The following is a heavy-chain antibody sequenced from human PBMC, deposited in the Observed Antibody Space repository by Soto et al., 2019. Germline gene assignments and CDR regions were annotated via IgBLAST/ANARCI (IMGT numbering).Heavy chain of an antibody. J-gene: IGHJ6*02. Sequence: GASVKVSCKASGYTFTSYYMHWLRQAPGQGLEWMGIINPSGGSTSYAQKFKGRVTMTRDTSTSTVYMELSSLRSEDTAVYYCAREIVVPAAMAFYYYYGMDVWGQGTTVTVSS. CDR2: INPSGGST. CDR3: AREIVVPAAMAFYYYYGMDV. CDR1: GYTFTSYY. V-gene: IGHV1-46*01. D-gene: IGHD2-2*01.